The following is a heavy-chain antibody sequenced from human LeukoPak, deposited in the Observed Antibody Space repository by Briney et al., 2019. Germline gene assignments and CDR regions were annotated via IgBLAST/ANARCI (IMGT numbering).Heavy chain of an antibody. V-gene: IGHV3-15*01. CDR2: IKNKTNGGTT. D-gene: IGHD3-10*01. CDR3: TTYLRSSGGFDY. CDR1: GFTFSNAW. J-gene: IGHJ4*02. Sequence: GGSLRLSCAASGFTFSNAWMSWVRQAPGKGLEWVGRIKNKTNGGTTDYAAPVKGRFTISRDDSKNTLYLQMNSLKTEDTAVYYCTTYLRSSGGFDYWGQGTLVTVSS.